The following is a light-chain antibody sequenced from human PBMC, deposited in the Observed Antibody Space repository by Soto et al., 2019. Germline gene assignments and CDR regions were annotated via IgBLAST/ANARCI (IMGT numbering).Light chain of an antibody. CDR2: EVS. CDR1: SSDIGAYNY. CDR3: FSFTTDWTHV. J-gene: IGLJ1*01. V-gene: IGLV2-14*01. Sequence: QSVLTQPASVCGSPGQSITISCTGSSSDIGAYNYVSWFQQYPGKAPKLIISEVSNRPSGVSNRFSGSKSGTAASLIISGLQIEDEADYFCFSFTTDWTHVFGTGTKVPVL.